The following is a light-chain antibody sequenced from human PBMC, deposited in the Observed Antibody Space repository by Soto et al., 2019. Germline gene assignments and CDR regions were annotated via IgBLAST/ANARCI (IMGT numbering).Light chain of an antibody. Sequence: IVMTQSLATLTVSPGERATRSCRSSQSVSSNSLAWYQQKPGQAPRLLIYAASSRATGIPDRFSGSGSGTDFTLTISRLEPEDFAVYYCQQYGNSPQTFGQGTKVDIK. CDR1: QSVSSNS. J-gene: IGKJ1*01. CDR2: AAS. V-gene: IGKV3-20*01. CDR3: QQYGNSPQT.